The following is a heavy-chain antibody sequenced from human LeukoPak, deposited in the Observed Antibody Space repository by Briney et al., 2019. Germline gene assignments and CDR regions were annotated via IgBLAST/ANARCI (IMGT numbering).Heavy chain of an antibody. D-gene: IGHD3-16*01. CDR3: ARVPGGAAYDLDH. V-gene: IGHV1-2*02. CDR1: GYTFTGYY. J-gene: IGHJ4*02. CDR2: INPNSGGT. Sequence: ASVKVSCKASGYTFTGYYMHWVRQAPGQGLEWMGWINPNSGGTNYAQKFQGRVTMTRDTSISTAYMELSRLRSDDTAVYYCARVPGGAAYDLDHWGQGTLVTVSS.